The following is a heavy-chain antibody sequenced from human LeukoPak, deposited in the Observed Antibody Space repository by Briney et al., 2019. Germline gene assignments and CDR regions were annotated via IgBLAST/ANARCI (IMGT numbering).Heavy chain of an antibody. CDR3: ARAAIAVAGDYNYHYMDV. D-gene: IGHD6-19*01. CDR1: GGTFSSYA. Sequence: ASVKVSCKASGGTFSSYAISWVRQAPGQGLEWMGWIYPSSGDIDYSHIFEGRVTMTRDTSISTAYMELSRLRSDDTAVYYCARAAIAVAGDYNYHYMDVWGKGTTVTVSS. CDR2: IYPSSGDI. V-gene: IGHV1-2*07. J-gene: IGHJ6*03.